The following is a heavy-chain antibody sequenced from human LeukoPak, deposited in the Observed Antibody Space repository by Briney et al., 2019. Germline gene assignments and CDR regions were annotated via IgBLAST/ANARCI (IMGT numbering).Heavy chain of an antibody. CDR1: GYPFSTYE. CDR3: TRGPRDDP. CDR2: VHPKSGDT. V-gene: IGHV1-8*01. Sequence: GASVKVSCKAPGYPFSTYEINWVRQAPGQGLEWMGWVHPKSGDTAYAQKFQDRVTMTRDTSISTVYMELSSLRSEDTAMYFCTRGPRDDPWGQGTLVTVSS. J-gene: IGHJ5*02.